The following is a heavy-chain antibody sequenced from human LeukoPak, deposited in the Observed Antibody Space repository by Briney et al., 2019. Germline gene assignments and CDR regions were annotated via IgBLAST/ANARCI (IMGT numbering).Heavy chain of an antibody. D-gene: IGHD2-15*01. CDR3: ARASYCSGCSCYSDV. V-gene: IGHV1-18*01. Sequence: ASVKVSCKASGDTFTSYAISWVRQAPGQGLEWMGRIIAFHGITNYAQKFKGRVTMTTDTSTSTAYMELRSLKSDDTAVYYCARASYCSGCSCYSDVWGQGTLVTVSS. CDR1: GDTFTSYA. CDR2: IIAFHGIT. J-gene: IGHJ4*02.